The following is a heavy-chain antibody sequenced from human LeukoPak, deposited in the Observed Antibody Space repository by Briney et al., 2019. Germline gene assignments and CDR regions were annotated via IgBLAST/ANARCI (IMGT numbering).Heavy chain of an antibody. J-gene: IGHJ4*02. CDR3: ARVGGYYFAPDY. D-gene: IGHD2-15*01. CDR1: GYTFSSYG. V-gene: IGHV1-18*01. Sequence: GASVKVSCKASGYTFSSYGISWVRQAPGQGLAWMGWISVYNGDTNYAQKVQGRVTMTTDTSTSTAYMDLRSLRSDDTAVYYCARVGGYYFAPDYWGQGTLVTVSS. CDR2: ISVYNGDT.